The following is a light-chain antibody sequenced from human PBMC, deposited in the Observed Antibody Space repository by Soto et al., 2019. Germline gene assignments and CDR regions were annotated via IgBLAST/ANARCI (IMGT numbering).Light chain of an antibody. Sequence: DIQMTQSPSSLSASVGDRVTITCRASQSISSYLNWYQQKPGKAPKLLIYAASSLQSGVPSRFSGSGSGTYFTLTISSLQPEDFATYYCQQSYSTPITFGEETRLEI. CDR1: QSISSY. CDR3: QQSYSTPIT. J-gene: IGKJ5*01. CDR2: AAS. V-gene: IGKV1-39*01.